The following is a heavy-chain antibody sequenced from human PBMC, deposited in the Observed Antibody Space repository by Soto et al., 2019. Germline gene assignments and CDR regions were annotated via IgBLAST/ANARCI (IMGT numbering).Heavy chain of an antibody. CDR3: ARLEDSSSPTGTTLVY. CDR1: GGSISSGGYY. CDR2: IYYSGST. V-gene: IGHV4-31*03. J-gene: IGHJ4*02. D-gene: IGHD6-6*01. Sequence: SETLSLTCTVSGGSISSGGYYWSWIRQHPGKGLEWIGYIYYSGSTDYNTSLKSRVTISVDTSKNQFSLKLSSVTAADTAVYYCARLEDSSSPTGTTLVYWGQGTQVTVSS.